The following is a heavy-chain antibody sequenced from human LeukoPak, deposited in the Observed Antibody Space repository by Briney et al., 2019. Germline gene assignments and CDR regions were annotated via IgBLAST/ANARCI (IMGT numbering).Heavy chain of an antibody. CDR3: AKKACGSSSCPIAS. D-gene: IGHD6-19*01. CDR2: ITAGGDIT. J-gene: IGHJ4*02. V-gene: IGHV3-23*01. CDR1: GFSFGTYA. Sequence: GGSLRVSCIASGFSFGTYAMSWVRQAPGKGLEWVSVITAGGDITYYADSVRGRFTISRANSKNTLYLQMKSLTAEDTAVYYCAKKACGSSSCPIASWGQGTLVTVSS.